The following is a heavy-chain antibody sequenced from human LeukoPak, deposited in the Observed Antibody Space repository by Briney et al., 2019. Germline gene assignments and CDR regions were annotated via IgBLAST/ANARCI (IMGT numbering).Heavy chain of an antibody. CDR3: ARGTPHYYYYYGMDV. CDR1: GFTFSSYW. J-gene: IGHJ6*02. V-gene: IGHV3-48*04. Sequence: GGSLRLSCAASGFTFSSYWMSWVRQAPGKGLEWVSYISSSGSTIYYADSVKGRFTISRDNAKNSLYLQMNSLRAGDTAVYYCARGTPHYYYYYGMDVWGQGTTVTVSS. CDR2: ISSSGSTI.